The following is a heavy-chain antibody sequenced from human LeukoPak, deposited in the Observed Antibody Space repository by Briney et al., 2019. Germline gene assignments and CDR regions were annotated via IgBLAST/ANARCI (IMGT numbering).Heavy chain of an antibody. Sequence: GGSLRLSCAASGFTFSSYAMGWVRQAPGKGLEWASAISGSGGSTYYADSVKGRFTISRDNSKNTLYLQMNSLRAEDTAVYYCATTRRYSSSWDRGFFDYWGQGTLVTVSS. CDR1: GFTFSSYA. CDR3: ATTRRYSSSWDRGFFDY. J-gene: IGHJ4*02. V-gene: IGHV3-23*01. CDR2: ISGSGGST. D-gene: IGHD6-13*01.